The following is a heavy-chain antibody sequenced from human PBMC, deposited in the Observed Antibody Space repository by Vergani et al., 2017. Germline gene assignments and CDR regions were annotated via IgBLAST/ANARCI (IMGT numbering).Heavy chain of an antibody. V-gene: IGHV1-69*01. CDR1: GGTFSSYA. J-gene: IGHJ6*03. CDR2: IIPIFGTA. D-gene: IGHD4-23*01. CDR3: ARGSDGGNYYYYGYMDV. Sequence: QVQLVQSGAEVKKPGSSVKVSCKASGGTFSSYAISWVRKAPGQGLEWMGGIIPIFGTANYAQKFQGRVTITADESTSTAYMELSSLRSEDTAVYYCARGSDGGNYYYYGYMDVWGKGTTVTVSS.